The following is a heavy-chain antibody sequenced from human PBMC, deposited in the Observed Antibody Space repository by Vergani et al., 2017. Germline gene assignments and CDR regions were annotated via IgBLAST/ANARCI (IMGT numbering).Heavy chain of an antibody. J-gene: IGHJ5*02. D-gene: IGHD2-15*01. CDR1: GGSFSGYY. V-gene: IGHV4-34*01. Sequence: QVQLQQWGAGLLKPSETLSLTCAVYGGSFSGYYWSWIRQPPGKGLEWIGEINHSGSTNYNPSLKSRVTISVDTSKNQFSLKLSSVTAADTAVYYCARDRGIVVVVAAKNWFDPWGQGTLVTVSS. CDR2: INHSGST. CDR3: ARDRGIVVVVAAKNWFDP.